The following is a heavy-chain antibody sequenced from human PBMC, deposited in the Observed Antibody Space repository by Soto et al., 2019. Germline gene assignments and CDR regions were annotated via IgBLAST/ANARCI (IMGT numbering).Heavy chain of an antibody. CDR1: GFTFRCYS. D-gene: IGHD5-12*01. CDR2: ISSSSSYI. V-gene: IGHV3-21*01. J-gene: IGHJ6*02. CDR3: ARGGIVATIYYYGMDV. Sequence: GFLRTFFATLGFTFRCYSINRVRQASGKGLEWVSSISSSSSYIYYADSVKGRFTISRDNAKNSLYLQMNSLRAEDTAVYYCARGGIVATIYYYGMDVWGQGTTVTVSS.